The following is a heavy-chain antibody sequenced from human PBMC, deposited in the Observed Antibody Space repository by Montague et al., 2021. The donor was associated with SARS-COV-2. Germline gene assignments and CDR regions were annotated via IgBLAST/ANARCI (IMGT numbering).Heavy chain of an antibody. CDR2: VTHRGNT. CDR1: GGSFSGYC. Sequence: SETLSLTCAVYGGSFSGYCWSWIRQPPGKGLEWIGEVTHRGNTNYNPSLKSRVTISVDTSKNQFSLKLSSVTAADTAVYYCARGCSGGSCYPNPFSTWGQGTLVTVSS. J-gene: IGHJ5*02. D-gene: IGHD2-15*01. V-gene: IGHV4-34*01. CDR3: ARGCSGGSCYPNPFST.